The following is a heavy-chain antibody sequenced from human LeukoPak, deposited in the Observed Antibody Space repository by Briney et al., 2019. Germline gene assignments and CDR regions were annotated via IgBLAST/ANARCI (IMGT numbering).Heavy chain of an antibody. Sequence: EGSLRLSCAASGFTFSNYGMHWVRQAPGKGLEWVAGIIYDGSNKYHADSVKGRFTISRDNPKNTLYLQMNSLRTEDTAVYYCAKGRLGMDVWGQGTTVIVSS. CDR1: GFTFSNYG. J-gene: IGHJ6*02. CDR2: IIYDGSNK. V-gene: IGHV3-30*18. D-gene: IGHD2-21*02. CDR3: AKGRLGMDV.